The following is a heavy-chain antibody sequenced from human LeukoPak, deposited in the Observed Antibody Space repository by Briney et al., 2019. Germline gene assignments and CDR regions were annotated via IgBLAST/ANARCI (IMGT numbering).Heavy chain of an antibody. Sequence: PGGSLRLSCAASGFTFSSYEMNWVRQAPGKGLEWVANIKQDGSEKYYVDSVKGRFTISRDNAKNSLYLQMNSLRAEDTAVYYCAKAPVTTCSGAYCYPFDYWGQGTLVTVSS. V-gene: IGHV3-7*01. D-gene: IGHD2-15*01. CDR1: GFTFSSYE. CDR2: IKQDGSEK. J-gene: IGHJ4*02. CDR3: AKAPVTTCSGAYCYPFDY.